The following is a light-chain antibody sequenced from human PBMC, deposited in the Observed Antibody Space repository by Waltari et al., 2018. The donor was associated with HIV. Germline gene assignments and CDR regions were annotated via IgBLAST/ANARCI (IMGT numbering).Light chain of an antibody. CDR3: SSYTSSSTLNV. CDR2: EVS. CDR1: SSDVGGYNY. J-gene: IGLJ1*01. V-gene: IGLV2-14*01. Sequence: QSALTQPASVSGSPGQSITISCTGTSSDVGGYNYVSWYQQQPGKAPKLMIYEVSNRPSGVSNRFSGSKSGNTASLTISGLQAEDEADYYCSSYTSSSTLNVFGTGTKVTVL.